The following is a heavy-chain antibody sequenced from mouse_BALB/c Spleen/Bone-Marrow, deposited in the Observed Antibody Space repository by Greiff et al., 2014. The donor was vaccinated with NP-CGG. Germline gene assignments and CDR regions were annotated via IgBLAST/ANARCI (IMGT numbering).Heavy chain of an antibody. CDR2: INLSSGYT. V-gene: IGHV1-4*01. D-gene: IGHD2-3*01. Sequence: QVQLQQPGAELARPGASVKMSCRASGYTFTTYTIHWVRQRPGQGLEWIGYINLSSGYTNYNQKFKDKATLTADKSSSTAYMQLSSLTSEDSAVYYCARRDDGYVFFDYWGQGTTLTVSS. CDR1: GYTFTTYT. J-gene: IGHJ2*01. CDR3: ARRDDGYVFFDY.